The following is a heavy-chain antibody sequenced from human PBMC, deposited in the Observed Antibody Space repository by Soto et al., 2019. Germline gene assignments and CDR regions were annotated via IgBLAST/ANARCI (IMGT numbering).Heavy chain of an antibody. D-gene: IGHD2-15*01. CDR3: ATVDGLLVVTSFMDY. V-gene: IGHV4-39*01. J-gene: IGHJ4*02. CDR2: IYYSGST. Sequence: QLQLQESGPGLVKPSETLSLICTVSGGSISSSRYRWGWVRQPPGKGLEWIGPIYYSGSTHYNPSLRSRVTMSVDTCRSQFSVRLNSGTAADTAVYYCATVDGLLVVTSFMDYLRQGTLVTVPS. CDR1: GGSISSSRYR.